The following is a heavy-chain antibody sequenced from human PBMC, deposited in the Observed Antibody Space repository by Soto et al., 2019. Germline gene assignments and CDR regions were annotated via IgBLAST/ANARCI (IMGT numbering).Heavy chain of an antibody. CDR2: IYYSGST. J-gene: IGHJ4*02. V-gene: IGHV4-61*01. CDR1: GGYVSSGIYY. CDR3: ARAPTIKSGSSPDY. Sequence: SDTLSLTCTVSGGYVSSGIYYWRWIRPPPGKGLEWIGYIYYSGSTNYNPSLKSRVTISVDTSKNQFSLKLSSVTAADTAVYYCARAPTIKSGSSPDYWGQGTLVTVSS. D-gene: IGHD6-13*01.